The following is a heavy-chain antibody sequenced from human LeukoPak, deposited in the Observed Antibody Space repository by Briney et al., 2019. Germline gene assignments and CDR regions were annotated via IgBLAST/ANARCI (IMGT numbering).Heavy chain of an antibody. CDR1: GFTFSNNA. V-gene: IGHV3-23*01. Sequence: PGGSLRLSCAASGFTFSNNAMHWVRQAPGKGLEWVSSISGGGGETYYVDSVKGRFIISRDNSKNTLYLQMNSLRAEDTAVYYCAKGSVGATYLMDVWGKGTTVTVSS. J-gene: IGHJ6*04. D-gene: IGHD1-26*01. CDR3: AKGSVGATYLMDV. CDR2: ISGGGGET.